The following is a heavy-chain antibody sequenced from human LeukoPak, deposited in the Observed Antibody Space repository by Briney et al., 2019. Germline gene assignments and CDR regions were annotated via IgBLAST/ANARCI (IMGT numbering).Heavy chain of an antibody. J-gene: IGHJ6*04. CDR1: GFTFSFYS. Sequence: GGSLRLSCAASGFTFSFYSMNWVRQAPGKGLEWVSYISSSSSTIYYADSVKGRFTISRDDAKNSLYLQMNSLRAEDTAVYYCAELGITMIGGVWGKGTTVTISS. D-gene: IGHD3-10*02. CDR3: AELGITMIGGV. V-gene: IGHV3-48*04. CDR2: ISSSSSTI.